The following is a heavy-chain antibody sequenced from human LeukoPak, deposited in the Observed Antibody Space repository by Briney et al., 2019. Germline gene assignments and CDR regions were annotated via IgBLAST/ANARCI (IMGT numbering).Heavy chain of an antibody. D-gene: IGHD3-22*01. CDR1: GGSISSYY. J-gene: IGHJ6*02. Sequence: SETLSLTCTVSGGSISSYYWSWIRQPPGKGLEWIGYIYYSGSTNYNPSLKSRVTISVDTSKNQFSLKLSSVTAADTAVYYCARGYYDSSGYYYAPSGMDVWGQGTTVTVSS. CDR3: ARGYYDSSGYYYAPSGMDV. V-gene: IGHV4-59*12. CDR2: IYYSGST.